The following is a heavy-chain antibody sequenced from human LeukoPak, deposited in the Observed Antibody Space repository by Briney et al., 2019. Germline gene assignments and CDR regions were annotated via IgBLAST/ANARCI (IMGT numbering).Heavy chain of an antibody. V-gene: IGHV4-34*01. CDR3: ARGNYYDSSGYYPNEYYFDY. CDR2: INHSGST. D-gene: IGHD3-22*01. J-gene: IGHJ4*02. CDR1: GGSFSGYY. Sequence: SETLSLTCAVYGGSFSGYYWSWIRQPPGKGLEWIGEINHSGSTNYNPSLKSRVTISVDTSKNQFSLKLSSATAADTAVYYCARGNYYDSSGYYPNEYYFDYWGQGTLVTVSS.